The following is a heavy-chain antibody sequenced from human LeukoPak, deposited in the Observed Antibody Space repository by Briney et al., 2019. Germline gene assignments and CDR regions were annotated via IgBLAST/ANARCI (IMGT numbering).Heavy chain of an antibody. CDR1: GFTFSSYG. CDR3: ARDRPRHGNSSGPTGY. V-gene: IGHV3-30*03. J-gene: IGHJ4*02. Sequence: RSGGSLRLSCAASGFTFSSYGMHWVRQAPGKGLEWVAVISYDGSNKYYADSVKGRFTVSRDNSKNTLYLQMNSLRAEDTAVYYCARDRPRHGNSSGPTGYWGQGTLVTVSS. CDR2: ISYDGSNK. D-gene: IGHD2-15*01.